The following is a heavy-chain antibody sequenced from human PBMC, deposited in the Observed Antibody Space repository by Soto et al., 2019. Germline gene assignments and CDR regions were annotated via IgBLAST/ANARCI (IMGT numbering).Heavy chain of an antibody. Sequence: ASVKVSCKASGFTFTSSAMQWVRQARGQRLEWIGWIVVGSGNTNYAQKFQERVTITRDMSTSTAYMELSSLRSEDTAVYYCAAALYSSAAGSYYYYGMDVWGQGTTVTVSS. CDR1: GFTFTSSA. V-gene: IGHV1-58*02. CDR2: IVVGSGNT. CDR3: AAALYSSAAGSYYYYGMDV. D-gene: IGHD6-25*01. J-gene: IGHJ6*02.